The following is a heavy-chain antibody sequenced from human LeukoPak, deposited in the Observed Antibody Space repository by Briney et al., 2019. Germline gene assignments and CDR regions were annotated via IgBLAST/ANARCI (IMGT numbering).Heavy chain of an antibody. V-gene: IGHV1-18*04. CDR3: ARAGGYGEALDY. CDR2: ISAYNGNT. CDR1: GYTFTRYA. Sequence: ASVKVSCEASGYTFTRYAISSVRQAPGQGLEWMGWISAYNGNTNYAQKLQGRVTMTTDTSTSTAYMELRSLRSDDTAVYYCARAGGYGEALDYWGQGTLVTVSS. J-gene: IGHJ4*02. D-gene: IGHD3-10*01.